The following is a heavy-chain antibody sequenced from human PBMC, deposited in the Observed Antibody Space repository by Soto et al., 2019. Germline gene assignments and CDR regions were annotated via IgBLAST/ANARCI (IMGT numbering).Heavy chain of an antibody. Sequence: QPGGSLRLSCAASGFTVSSNYMSWVRQAPGKGLEWVSVIYSGGSPYYADSVRGRFTISRDNSKNTLYLQMNSLRAEDTAVYYCARDIYCSDANCEYGMDVWGQGTTVTVSS. CDR3: ARDIYCSDANCEYGMDV. CDR2: IYSGGSP. V-gene: IGHV3-53*01. CDR1: GFTVSSNY. D-gene: IGHD2-15*01. J-gene: IGHJ6*02.